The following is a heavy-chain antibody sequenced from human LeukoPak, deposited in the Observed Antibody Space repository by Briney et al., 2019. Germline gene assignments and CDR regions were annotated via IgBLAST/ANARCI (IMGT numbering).Heavy chain of an antibody. CDR2: INHSGST. D-gene: IGHD5-12*01. Sequence: SETLSLTCAVYGGSFSGYYWSWIRQPPGKGLEWIGEINHSGSTNYNPSLKSRVTISVDTSKNQFSLKLSSVTAADTAVYYCARGWXXGAVYYWGQGTLVTVSS. CDR3: ARGWXXGAVYY. V-gene: IGHV4-34*01. CDR1: GGSFSGYY. J-gene: IGHJ4*02.